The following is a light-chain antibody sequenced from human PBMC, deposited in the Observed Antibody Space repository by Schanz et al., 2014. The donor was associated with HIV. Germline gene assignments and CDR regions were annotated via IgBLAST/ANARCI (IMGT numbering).Light chain of an antibody. CDR3: SSYADSNHWV. Sequence: QSALTQPASVSGSPGQSITISCTGTSSDVGSYNRVSWYQQHPGEAPKLMIYEGTKRPSGVPDRFSGSKSGNTASLTISGLQAEDEADYYCSSYADSNHWVFGGGTKLTVL. CDR1: SSDVGSYNR. V-gene: IGLV2-14*02. J-gene: IGLJ3*02. CDR2: EGT.